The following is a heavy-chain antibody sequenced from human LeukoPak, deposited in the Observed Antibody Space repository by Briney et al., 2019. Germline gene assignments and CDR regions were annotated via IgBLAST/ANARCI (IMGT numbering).Heavy chain of an antibody. CDR1: GFTFSSYS. Sequence: AGSLRLSCAASGFTFSSYSMNWVRQAPGKELKWVSSISSSSSDIYYADSVKGRFTISRDNAKNSLYLQMTRLRAEDTPVYYCASYSSGYYPSFDYWGQGTLVTVSS. CDR2: ISSSSSDI. J-gene: IGHJ4*02. D-gene: IGHD3-22*01. V-gene: IGHV3-21*01. CDR3: ASYSSGYYPSFDY.